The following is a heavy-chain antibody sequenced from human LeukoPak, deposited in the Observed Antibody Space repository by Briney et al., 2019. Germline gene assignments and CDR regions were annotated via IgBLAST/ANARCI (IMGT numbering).Heavy chain of an antibody. Sequence: ASVKVSCKASGYSFTSYAINWVRQAPGQGLEWVGWISAYNGNTDYAQKLQDRVTMTTDSSTSTAYMELRSLTSGDTAVYYCARDPLRSTWSSYYNALDVWGQGTTVTVSS. CDR3: ARDPLRSTWSSYYNALDV. V-gene: IGHV1-18*01. CDR2: ISAYNGNT. J-gene: IGHJ6*02. CDR1: GYSFTSYA. D-gene: IGHD6-13*01.